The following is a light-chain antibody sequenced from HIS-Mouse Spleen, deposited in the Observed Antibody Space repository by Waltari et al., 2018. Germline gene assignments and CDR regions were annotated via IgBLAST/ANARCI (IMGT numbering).Light chain of an antibody. CDR2: RNK. J-gene: IGLJ3*02. CDR1: SSTIGSNT. Sequence: QSVLTQPPSASGTPGQRVTIPCSGSSSTIGSNTVYWYQQLPGTAPKLLIYRNKQRPSGVPDRFSGSKSGTSASLAISGLRSEDEADYYCAAWDDSLSGWVFGGGTKLTVL. V-gene: IGLV1-47*01. CDR3: AAWDDSLSGWV.